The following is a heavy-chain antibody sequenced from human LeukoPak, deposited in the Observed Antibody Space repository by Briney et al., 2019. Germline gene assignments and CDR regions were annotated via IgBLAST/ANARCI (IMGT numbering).Heavy chain of an antibody. V-gene: IGHV4-34*01. Sequence: SETLSLTCAVYGGSFSGYYWSWIRQPPGKGLEWIGEINHSGSTNYNPSLKSRVTISVDTSKNQFSLKLSSVTAADTAVYYCARGYAPVGAFDIWGQGTMVTVSS. D-gene: IGHD2-2*01. CDR3: ARGYAPVGAFDI. CDR1: GGSFSGYY. CDR2: INHSGST. J-gene: IGHJ3*02.